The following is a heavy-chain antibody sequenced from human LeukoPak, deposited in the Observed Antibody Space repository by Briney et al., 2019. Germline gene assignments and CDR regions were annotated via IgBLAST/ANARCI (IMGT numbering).Heavy chain of an antibody. Sequence: ASVKVSCKASGYTFTSYDINWVRQAAGPGLEWMGWMSPYSGNTDYAQKFQGRVTMTRNTSISTAYMELTSLGSDDTAVYYCSRASVSSSGWYSGYWGQGSQVTVSS. CDR3: SRASVSSSGWYSGY. D-gene: IGHD6-19*01. CDR2: MSPYSGNT. J-gene: IGHJ4*02. V-gene: IGHV1-8*01. CDR1: GYTFTSYD.